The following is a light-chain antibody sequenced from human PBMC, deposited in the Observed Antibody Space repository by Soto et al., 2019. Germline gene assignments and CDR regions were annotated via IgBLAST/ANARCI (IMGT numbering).Light chain of an antibody. CDR2: DVS. CDR1: SSDVGGYNY. V-gene: IGLV2-11*01. J-gene: IGLJ1*01. CDR3: CSYAGNYTHV. Sequence: QSALTQPRSVSRSPGQSVTISCTGTSSDVGGYNYVSWYQQHPGKAPKLMIYDVSKRPSGVPDRFSGSKSGNTASLTISGLLAEDEADYYCCSYAGNYTHVFGTGTKLTVL.